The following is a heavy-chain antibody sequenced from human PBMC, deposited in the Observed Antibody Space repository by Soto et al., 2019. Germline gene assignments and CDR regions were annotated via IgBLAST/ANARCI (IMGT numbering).Heavy chain of an antibody. D-gene: IGHD6-19*01. J-gene: IGHJ3*02. V-gene: IGHV3-30*04. Sequence: PGGSLRLSCAASRFTFSYYAMHWIRQAPGKGLEWMAVILSDGSKQYYAESVKGRFTISRDNSKSTLYLQMNSLRVEDTAVYYCVRTIAVAGPAAFDMWAQGTMVNVSS. CDR2: ILSDGSKQ. CDR3: VRTIAVAGPAAFDM. CDR1: RFTFSYYA.